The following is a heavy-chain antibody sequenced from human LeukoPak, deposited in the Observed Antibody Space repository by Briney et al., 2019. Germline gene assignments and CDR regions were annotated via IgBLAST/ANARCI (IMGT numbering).Heavy chain of an antibody. J-gene: IGHJ4*02. CDR1: GFTFNNYA. V-gene: IGHV3-64*01. D-gene: IGHD2-15*01. CDR3: ARYCNGGNCYSGYDY. Sequence: PGGSLRLSCAASGFTFNNYALHWVRQAPGTGLKYVSAITTNGDSTYYANSVKGRFTISRDNSKNTLYLQMGSLRAEDMAVYYCARYCNGGNCYSGYDYWGQGTLVTVSS. CDR2: ITTNGDST.